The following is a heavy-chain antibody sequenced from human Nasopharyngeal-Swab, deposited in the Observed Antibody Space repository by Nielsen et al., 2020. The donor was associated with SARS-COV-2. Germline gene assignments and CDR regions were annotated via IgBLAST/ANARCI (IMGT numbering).Heavy chain of an antibody. Sequence: GESLKISCAASGFTFSSYWMHWVRQAPGKGLEWVSSISSSSSYIYYADSVKGRFTISRDNAKNSLYLQMNSLRAEDTAVYYCARLFRDYYDSSGYYYYYYYMDVWGKGTTVTVSS. CDR1: GFTFSSYW. CDR2: ISSSSSYI. V-gene: IGHV3-21*01. J-gene: IGHJ6*03. CDR3: ARLFRDYYDSSGYYYYYYYMDV. D-gene: IGHD3-22*01.